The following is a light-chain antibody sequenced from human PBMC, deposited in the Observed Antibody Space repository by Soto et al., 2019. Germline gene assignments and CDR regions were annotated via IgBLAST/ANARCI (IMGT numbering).Light chain of an antibody. CDR2: KAS. Sequence: DIQMTQSPSTLSGSVGDRVTITCRASQTISSWLAWYQQKPGKAPKLLIYKASTLKSGVPSRFSGSGSGTDLTLTISSLQPDDFATYDCQHYNSYSEAFGQRTKVEL. CDR1: QTISSW. CDR3: QHYNSYSEA. V-gene: IGKV1-5*03. J-gene: IGKJ1*01.